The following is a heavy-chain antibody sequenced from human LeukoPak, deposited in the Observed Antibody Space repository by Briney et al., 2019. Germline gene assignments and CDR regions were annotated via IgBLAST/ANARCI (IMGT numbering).Heavy chain of an antibody. Sequence: RASVKVSCKASGYTFTSYDINWVRQATGQGLEWMGWMNPNSGNTGYAQKFQGRVTITRNTSISTAYMELSSLRSDDTAVYYCARTASPGGRGASSSFDIWGQGTMVTVSS. J-gene: IGHJ3*02. CDR3: ARTASPGGRGASSSFDI. CDR1: GYTFTSYD. D-gene: IGHD3-16*01. V-gene: IGHV1-8*03. CDR2: MNPNSGNT.